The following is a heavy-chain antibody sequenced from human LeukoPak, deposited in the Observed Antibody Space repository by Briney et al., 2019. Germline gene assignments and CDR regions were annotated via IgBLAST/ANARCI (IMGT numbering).Heavy chain of an antibody. CDR2: IYYSGST. J-gene: IGHJ6*02. CDR3: ARNVGEVYGGYYYGMDV. CDR1: GGSISSSSYY. D-gene: IGHD4-23*01. V-gene: IGHV4-39*07. Sequence: SETLSLTCTVSGGSISSSSYYWGWIRQPPGKGLEWIGSIYYSGSTYYNPSLKSRVTISVDTSKNQFSLKLSSVTAADTAVYYCARNVGEVYGGYYYGMDVWGQGTTVTVSS.